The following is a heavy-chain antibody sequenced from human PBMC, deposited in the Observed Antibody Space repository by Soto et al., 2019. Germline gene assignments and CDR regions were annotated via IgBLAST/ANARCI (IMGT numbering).Heavy chain of an antibody. CDR3: ARRSNGMDV. CDR2: IYPGDSDT. J-gene: IGHJ6*02. CDR1: GYSFPSYW. V-gene: IGHV5-51*01. D-gene: IGHD3-10*01. Sequence: PGEALQISWKVSGYSFPSYWIGWVRQMPGKGLEWMGIIYPGDSDTRYSPSFQGQVTISADKSISTAYLQWSSLKASDTAMYYCARRSNGMDVWGQGNTVTGSS.